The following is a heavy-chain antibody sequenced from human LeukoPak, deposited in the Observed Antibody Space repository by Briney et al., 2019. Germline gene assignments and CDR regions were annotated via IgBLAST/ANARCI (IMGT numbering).Heavy chain of an antibody. CDR3: ASAPYYDFWSGYSPFDY. D-gene: IGHD3-3*01. J-gene: IGHJ4*02. CDR2: ISAYNGNT. V-gene: IGHV1-18*01. CDR1: GYTFTTYG. Sequence: ASVKVSCKASGYTFTTYGISWVRQAPGQGLEWMGWISAYNGNTNYAQNLQGRLTMTTDTSTSTAYMELRSLRSDDTAVYYCASAPYYDFWSGYSPFDYWGQGTLVTVSS.